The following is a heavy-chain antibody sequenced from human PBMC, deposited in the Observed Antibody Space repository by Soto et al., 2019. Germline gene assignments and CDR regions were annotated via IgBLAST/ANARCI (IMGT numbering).Heavy chain of an antibody. CDR3: ASSYYDILTGYPYYYYYGMDV. D-gene: IGHD3-9*01. CDR2: ISGSGGST. J-gene: IGHJ6*02. Sequence: GGSLRLSCAASGFTFSSYAMSWVRQAPGKGPEWVSAISGSGGSTYYADSVKGRFTISRDNSKNTLYLQMNSLRAEDTAVYYCASSYYDILTGYPYYYYYGMDVWGQGTTVTVSS. CDR1: GFTFSSYA. V-gene: IGHV3-23*01.